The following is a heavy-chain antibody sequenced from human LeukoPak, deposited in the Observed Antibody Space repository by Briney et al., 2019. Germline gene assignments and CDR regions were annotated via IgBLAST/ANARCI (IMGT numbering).Heavy chain of an antibody. J-gene: IGHJ4*02. Sequence: ASVKVSCKASGGTFSSYAISWVRQAPGQGLEWMGGIIPIFGTANYAQKFQGRVTITADESTSTAYMELSSLRSEDTAVYYCARLANYDFWSGYYNNFDYWGQGTLVTVSS. D-gene: IGHD3-3*01. V-gene: IGHV1-69*13. CDR1: GGTFSSYA. CDR2: IIPIFGTA. CDR3: ARLANYDFWSGYYNNFDY.